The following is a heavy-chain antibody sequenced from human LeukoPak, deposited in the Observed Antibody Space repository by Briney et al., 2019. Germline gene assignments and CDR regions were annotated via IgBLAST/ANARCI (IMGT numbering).Heavy chain of an antibody. CDR1: GGSISSGDYY. CDR3: ARGRGLFWSGYVFDY. Sequence: SETLSLTCTVSGGSISSGDYYWSWIRQPPGKGLEWIGEINHSGSTNYNPSLKSRVTISVDTSKNQFSLKLSSVTAADTAVYYCARGRGLFWSGYVFDYWGQGTLVTVSS. V-gene: IGHV4-39*07. CDR2: INHSGST. J-gene: IGHJ4*02. D-gene: IGHD3-3*01.